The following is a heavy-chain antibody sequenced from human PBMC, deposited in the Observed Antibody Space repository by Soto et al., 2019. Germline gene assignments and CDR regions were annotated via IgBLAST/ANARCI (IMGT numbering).Heavy chain of an antibody. CDR1: GFTFSSYS. CDR3: ARVISHLDYAFDI. CDR2: ISSSSSYI. J-gene: IGHJ3*02. D-gene: IGHD4-17*01. Sequence: GSLRLSCAASGFTFSSYSMNWVRQAPGKGLEWVSSISSSSSYIYYADSVKGRFTISRDNAKNSLYLQMNSLRAEDTAVYYCARVISHLDYAFDIWGQGTMVTVSS. V-gene: IGHV3-21*01.